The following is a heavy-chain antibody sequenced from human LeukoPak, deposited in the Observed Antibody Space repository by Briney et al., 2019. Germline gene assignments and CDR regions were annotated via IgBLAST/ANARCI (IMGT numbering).Heavy chain of an antibody. CDR3: ARVSIAAAVKDFDY. D-gene: IGHD6-13*01. CDR1: GFTFDDYG. J-gene: IGHJ4*02. Sequence: GGSLRLSCAASGFTFDDYGMSWVRQAPGKGLEWVSGINWNGGSTGYADSVKGRFTISRDNAKNSLYLQMNSLRAEDTALYHCARVSIAAAVKDFDYWGQGTLVTVSS. V-gene: IGHV3-20*01. CDR2: INWNGGST.